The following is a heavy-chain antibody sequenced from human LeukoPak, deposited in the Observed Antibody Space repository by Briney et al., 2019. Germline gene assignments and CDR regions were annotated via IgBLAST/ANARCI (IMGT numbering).Heavy chain of an antibody. J-gene: IGHJ4*02. D-gene: IGHD5-18*01. CDR3: ARDPPWNTAMDY. CDR1: GGTFSSYA. V-gene: IGHV1-69*06. Sequence: ASVKVSCKASGGTFSSYAISWVRQAPGQGLEWMGGIIPIFGTANYAQKFQGRVTITADKSTSTAYMELSSLRSEDTAVYYCARDPPWNTAMDYWGQGTLVTVSS. CDR2: IIPIFGTA.